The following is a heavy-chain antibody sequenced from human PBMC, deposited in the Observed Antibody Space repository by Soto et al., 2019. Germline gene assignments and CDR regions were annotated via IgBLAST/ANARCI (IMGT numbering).Heavy chain of an antibody. CDR2: IYYSGST. CDR3: ARLSGGSYYDSSGYYRRYNRFDP. CDR1: GGSISSYY. Sequence: KPSETLSLTCTVSGGSISSYYWSWIRQPPGKGLEWIGYIYYSGSTNYNPSLKSRVTISVDTSKNQFSLKLSSVTAADTAVYYCARLSGGSYYDSSGYYRRYNRFDPWGQGTLVTVSS. D-gene: IGHD3-22*01. V-gene: IGHV4-59*01. J-gene: IGHJ5*02.